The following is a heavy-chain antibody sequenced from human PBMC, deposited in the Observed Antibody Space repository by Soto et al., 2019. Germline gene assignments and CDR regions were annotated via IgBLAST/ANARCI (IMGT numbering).Heavy chain of an antibody. CDR3: VGALLTERDY. CDR2: ISYDGGNK. Sequence: QVQLVESGGGVVQPGRSQRLSCAASGFTFSTYGMHGVRQAPGKGLEWVAVISYDGGNKYYADSVKGRFTISRDNSKNSLYLQINSRRAEDTAVYYCVGALLTERDYLGQGTLVTVSS. J-gene: IGHJ4*02. CDR1: GFTFSTYG. D-gene: IGHD7-27*01. V-gene: IGHV3-30*03.